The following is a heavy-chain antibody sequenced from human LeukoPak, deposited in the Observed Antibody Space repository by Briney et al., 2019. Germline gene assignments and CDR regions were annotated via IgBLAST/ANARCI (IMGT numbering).Heavy chain of an antibody. D-gene: IGHD6-6*01. CDR1: GFTFRNHG. CDR2: IWYDGSSK. Sequence: PGGSLRLSCAASGFTFRNHGMHWVRQAPGKGLEWVAVIWYDGSSKYYADSVKDRFSISRDNSRDNSKNTLYLQMNSLRVEDTAMYYCVRDITARYLDYWGQGTLVTVSS. V-gene: IGHV3-33*01. CDR3: VRDITARYLDY. J-gene: IGHJ4*02.